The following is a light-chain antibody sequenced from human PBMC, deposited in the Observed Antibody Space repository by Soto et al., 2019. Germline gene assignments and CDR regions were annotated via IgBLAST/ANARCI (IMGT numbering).Light chain of an antibody. CDR3: QQYGSSPPYT. CDR2: GAS. J-gene: IGKJ2*01. Sequence: EIVLTQSPGTLSLSPGERATITCRASQSVTSSYVAWYQKKTDQAPRLLIYGASSRATGIPDRFSGSSSGTDFTLTISSLEPEDVVVYYCQQYGSSPPYTFGQGTKLEI. V-gene: IGKV3-20*01. CDR1: QSVTSSY.